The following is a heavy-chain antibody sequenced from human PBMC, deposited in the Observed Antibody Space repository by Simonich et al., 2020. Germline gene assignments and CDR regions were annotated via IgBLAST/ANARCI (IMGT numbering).Heavy chain of an antibody. J-gene: IGHJ4*02. V-gene: IGHV4-39*01. CDR3: ARWAYSSSYFDY. CDR1: GGSISSSSYY. D-gene: IGHD6-6*01. CDR2: IYYSGST. Sequence: QLQLQESGPGLVKPSEILSLTCTVSGGSISSSSYYWGWIRQPPGKGLEWIGSIYYSGSTYYNPALKSRVTISVDTSKNQFSLKLSSVTAADTAVYYCARWAYSSSYFDYWGQGTLVTVSS.